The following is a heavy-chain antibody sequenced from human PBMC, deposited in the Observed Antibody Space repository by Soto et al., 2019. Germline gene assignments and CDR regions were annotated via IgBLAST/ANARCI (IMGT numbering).Heavy chain of an antibody. V-gene: IGHV3-33*06. D-gene: IGHD1-1*01. CDR2: IWYDGSNK. J-gene: IGHJ5*01. CDR1: GFTFSSYG. Sequence: GGSLRLSCAASGFTFSSYGMHWVRQAPGKGLEWVAVIWYDGSNKYYADSVKGRFTISRDNSKNTLYLQMNSLRAEDTAVYYCAKVWSVAWNAQLPGERWFDSWGQGTLVTVSS. CDR3: AKVWSVAWNAQLPGERWFDS.